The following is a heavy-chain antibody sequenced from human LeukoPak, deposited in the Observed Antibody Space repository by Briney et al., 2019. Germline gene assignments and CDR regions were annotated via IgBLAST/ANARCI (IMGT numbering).Heavy chain of an antibody. CDR1: GFSFSDYA. V-gene: IGHV3-23*01. CDR2: IGGDSGGI. D-gene: IGHD1-26*01. J-gene: IGHJ4*02. CDR3: AKDVGKWESLHFFDY. Sequence: PGGSLRLSCAASGFSFSDYAMTWVRQAPGKGLEWVSVIGGDSGGIQYADSVKGRFSISRDNSKNTLYLQMNSLRVEDTAVYYCAKDVGKWESLHFFDYWGQGTLVTVSS.